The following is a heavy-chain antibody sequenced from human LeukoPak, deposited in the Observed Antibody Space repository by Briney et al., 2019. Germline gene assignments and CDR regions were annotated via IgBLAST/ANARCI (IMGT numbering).Heavy chain of an antibody. CDR3: AKDRVVGYYDSSGYYALDY. D-gene: IGHD3-22*01. CDR1: GFTFSGYS. Sequence: GGSLRLSCAASGFTFSGYSMNWVRQAPGKGLEWVSAISGSGGSTYYADSVRGRFTISRDNSKNTLYLQMNSLRAEDTAVYYCAKDRVVGYYDSSGYYALDYWGQGTLVTVSS. J-gene: IGHJ4*02. CDR2: ISGSGGST. V-gene: IGHV3-23*01.